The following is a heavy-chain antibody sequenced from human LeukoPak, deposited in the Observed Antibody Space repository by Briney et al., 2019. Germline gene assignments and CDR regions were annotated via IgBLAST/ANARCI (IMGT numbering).Heavy chain of an antibody. CDR3: ARVVSPLLRLGELSELYYYYMDV. V-gene: IGHV1-46*01. J-gene: IGHJ6*03. CDR1: GYTFTSYY. Sequence: ASVKVSCKASGYTFTSYYMHWVRQAPGQGLEWMGIINPSGGSTSYAQKFQGRVTITADKSTSAAYMELSSLRSEDTAVYYCARVVSPLLRLGELSELYYYYMDVWGKGTTVTVSS. D-gene: IGHD3-16*02. CDR2: INPSGGST.